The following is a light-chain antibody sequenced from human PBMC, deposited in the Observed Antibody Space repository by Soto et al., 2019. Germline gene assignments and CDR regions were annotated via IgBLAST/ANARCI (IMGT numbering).Light chain of an antibody. J-gene: IGKJ4*01. CDR1: QSVTSNY. V-gene: IGKV3-20*01. CDR3: QQYGRSPLT. Sequence: EIVLTQSPGTLSLSPGQRAILSCRASQSVTSNYLAWYQQKPGQAPRLFIYGASSRATGIPDRFSGSGSGTDFTLTINRMEHEDSAMYYCQQYGRSPLTFGGGTKVEIK. CDR2: GAS.